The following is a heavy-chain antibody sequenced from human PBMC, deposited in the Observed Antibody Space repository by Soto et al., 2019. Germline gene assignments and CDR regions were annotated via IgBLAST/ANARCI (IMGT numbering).Heavy chain of an antibody. D-gene: IGHD2-2*01. CDR1: GFTFSSYA. J-gene: IGHJ6*02. V-gene: IGHV3-30-3*01. Sequence: GGSLRLSCAASGFTFSSYAMHWVRQAPGKGLEWVAVISYDGSNKYYADSVKGRFTISRDNSKNTLYLQMNSLRAEDTAVYYCARDMCCSSTSYHYYYYYGMDVWGQGTTVTVSS. CDR3: ARDMCCSSTSYHYYYYYGMDV. CDR2: ISYDGSNK.